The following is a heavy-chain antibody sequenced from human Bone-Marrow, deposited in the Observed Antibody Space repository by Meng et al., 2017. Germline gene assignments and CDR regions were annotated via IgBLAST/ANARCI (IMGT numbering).Heavy chain of an antibody. CDR2: INHSGSS. J-gene: IGHJ4*02. Sequence: QVLLPQWGAGLLKPSETLSLTCAVSGGSFSGYYWTWIRQPPGKGLEWIGEINHSGSSNYNPSLKSRVTLSADTPERQFSLKLSSVTAADTAVYYCARGRRIVGATFRLFDYWGQGTLVTVSS. CDR1: GGSFSGYY. V-gene: IGHV4-34*01. D-gene: IGHD1-26*01. CDR3: ARGRRIVGATFRLFDY.